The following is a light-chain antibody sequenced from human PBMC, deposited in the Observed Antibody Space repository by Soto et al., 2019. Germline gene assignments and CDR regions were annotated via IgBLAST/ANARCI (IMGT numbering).Light chain of an antibody. CDR1: SSDVGGYNY. CDR2: EVN. J-gene: IGLJ1*01. V-gene: IGLV2-8*01. CDR3: SSYGGYNNVV. Sequence: QSALTQPPSASGSPGQSVTISCTGTSSDVGGYNYVSWFQQHPGKAPKLTIHEVNQRPSGVPDRFSGSKSGNTASLTVSGLQAEDEGTYYCSSYGGYNNVVFGTGTKVTVL.